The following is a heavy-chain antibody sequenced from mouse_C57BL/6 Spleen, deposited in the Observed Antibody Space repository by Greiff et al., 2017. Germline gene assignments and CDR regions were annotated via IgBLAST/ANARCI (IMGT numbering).Heavy chain of an antibody. CDR1: GYAFSSSW. Sequence: VQLPQSGPELVKPGASVKISCKASGYAFSSSWMHWVKQRPGKGLEWICRIYPGAGDTHYNGKFKGKATLTADKSSSTAYMQLSSLTSEASAVYSCARVDPSPVAYWGQGTLVTGSA. CDR3: ARVDPSPVAY. J-gene: IGHJ3*01. CDR2: IYPGAGDT. V-gene: IGHV1-82*01. D-gene: IGHD6-1*01.